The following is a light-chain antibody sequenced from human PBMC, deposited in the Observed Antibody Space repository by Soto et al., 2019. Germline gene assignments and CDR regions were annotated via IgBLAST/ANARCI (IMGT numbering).Light chain of an antibody. CDR3: CSYAGSYTFV. Sequence: QSALTQPRSVSGSPGQSVTISCTGTSSDVGGYNYVSWYQQHPGKAPKLMIYDVGKRPSGVPDRFSGSKSDNTASLTISGLQAEDEADYYCCSYAGSYTFVFAPGTKLTVL. V-gene: IGLV2-11*01. CDR1: SSDVGGYNY. J-gene: IGLJ1*01. CDR2: DVG.